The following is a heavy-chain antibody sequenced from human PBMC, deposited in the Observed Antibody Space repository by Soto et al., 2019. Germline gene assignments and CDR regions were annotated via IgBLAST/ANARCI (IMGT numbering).Heavy chain of an antibody. V-gene: IGHV3-48*02. D-gene: IGHD2-15*01. J-gene: IGHJ1*01. CDR1: GFTFSSYS. CDR3: ARGVAMTVTRAVKH. CDR2: ISSSSGTI. Sequence: EVQLVESGGGLVQPGGSLRLSCAASGFTFSSYSMNWVRQAPGKGLEWVSYISSSSGTIYYADSVKGRFTISRDNAKDSLYLLMNSLRDEDAAVYYWARGVAMTVTRAVKHWGQGTLVTVSS.